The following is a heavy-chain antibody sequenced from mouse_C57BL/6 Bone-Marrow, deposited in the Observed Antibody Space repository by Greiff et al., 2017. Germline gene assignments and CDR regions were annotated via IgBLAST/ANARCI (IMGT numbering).Heavy chain of an antibody. J-gene: IGHJ3*01. CDR3: GRRQAWFAY. Sequence: QVQLQQPGAELVKPGASVKLSCKASGYTFTSYWMHWVKQRPGQGLEWIGIIHPNSGSTNYNEKFKSKATLTVDKSSSTAYMQLSSLTSEDSAVYYCGRRQAWFAYWGQGTLVTVSA. CDR2: IHPNSGST. CDR1: GYTFTSYW. V-gene: IGHV1-64*01.